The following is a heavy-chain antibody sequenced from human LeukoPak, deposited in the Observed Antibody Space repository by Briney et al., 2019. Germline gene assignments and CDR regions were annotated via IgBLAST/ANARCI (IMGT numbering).Heavy chain of an antibody. D-gene: IGHD3-10*01. J-gene: IGHJ4*02. Sequence: PGGSLRLSCAASGFTFSSYAMHWVRQAPGKGLEWVAVISYDGSNKYYADSVKGRFTISRDNSKNTLYLQMNSLRAEDTAVYYCARDFANMVYFGYWGQGTLVTVSS. V-gene: IGHV3-30*04. CDR3: ARDFANMVYFGY. CDR1: GFTFSSYA. CDR2: ISYDGSNK.